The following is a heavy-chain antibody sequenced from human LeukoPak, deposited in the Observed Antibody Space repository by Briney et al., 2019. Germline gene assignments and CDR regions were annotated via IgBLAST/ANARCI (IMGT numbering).Heavy chain of an antibody. CDR2: ISGSGGST. D-gene: IGHD2-15*01. CDR1: GFTFSSYA. CDR3: AKGYCRGGSCWDAFDI. V-gene: IGHV3-23*01. Sequence: GGSLRLSCAASGFTFSSYAMSWVRQAPGKGLEWVSAISGSGGSTYYADSVKGRFTISRDNSKNTLYLQMNSLRAEDTAVYYCAKGYCRGGSCWDAFDIWGQGTMVTVSS. J-gene: IGHJ3*02.